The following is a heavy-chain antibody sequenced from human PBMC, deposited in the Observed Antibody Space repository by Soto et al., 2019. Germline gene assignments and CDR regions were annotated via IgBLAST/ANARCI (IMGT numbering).Heavy chain of an antibody. J-gene: IGHJ4*02. D-gene: IGHD3-3*01. V-gene: IGHV4-34*01. CDR3: ARVGFWSGYLY. CDR2: INHSGST. Sequence: PSETLSLTCAVYVGSFSGYYWSWIRQPPGKGLEWIGEINHSGSTNYNPSLKSRVTISVDTSKNQFSLKLSSVTAADTAVYYCARVGFWSGYLYWGQGTLVTVSS. CDR1: VGSFSGYY.